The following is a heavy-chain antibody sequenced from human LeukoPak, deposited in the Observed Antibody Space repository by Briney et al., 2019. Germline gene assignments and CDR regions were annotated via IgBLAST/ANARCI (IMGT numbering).Heavy chain of an antibody. J-gene: IGHJ6*03. CDR3: ARVHCSSTSCYEDYYYMDV. V-gene: IGHV3-30-3*01. CDR1: GFTFSSYA. CDR2: ISYDGSNK. D-gene: IGHD2-2*01. Sequence: SGGSLRLSCAASGFTFSSYAMHWVRQAPGKGLEWVAVISYDGSNKYYADSVKGRFTISRDNSKNTLYLQMNSLRAEDTAVYYCARVHCSSTSCYEDYYYMDVWGKGTTVTVSS.